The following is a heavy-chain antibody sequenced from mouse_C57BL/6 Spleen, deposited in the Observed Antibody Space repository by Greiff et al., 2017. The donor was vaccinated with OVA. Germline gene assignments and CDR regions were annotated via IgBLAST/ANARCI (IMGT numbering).Heavy chain of an antibody. D-gene: IGHD3-2*02. Sequence: QVQLQQPGAELVRPGSSVKLSCKASGYTFTSYWLHWVKQRPIQGLDWIGNIDPSDSETHYNQKFKDKATLTVDKSSSTAYLQLSSLTSEDSAVYYCARKDSSGLWYFDVWGTGTTVTVSS. V-gene: IGHV1-52*01. J-gene: IGHJ1*03. CDR2: IDPSDSET. CDR3: ARKDSSGLWYFDV. CDR1: GYTFTSYW.